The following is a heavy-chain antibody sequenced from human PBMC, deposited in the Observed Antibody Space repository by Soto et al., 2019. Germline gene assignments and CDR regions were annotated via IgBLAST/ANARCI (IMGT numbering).Heavy chain of an antibody. J-gene: IGHJ4*02. CDR1: GFTFSNYA. V-gene: IGHV3-30-3*01. CDR2: MSYDGSNK. Sequence: TGGSLRLSCTASGFTFSNYAMHWVRQAPGRGLEWVAVMSYDGSNKYYRDSVKGRFTISRDNSKNTLYLEMNSLRADDTGVYYYARAPALDSSGYYQTPDYWGQGTLVTVSS. CDR3: ARAPALDSSGYYQTPDY. D-gene: IGHD6-19*01.